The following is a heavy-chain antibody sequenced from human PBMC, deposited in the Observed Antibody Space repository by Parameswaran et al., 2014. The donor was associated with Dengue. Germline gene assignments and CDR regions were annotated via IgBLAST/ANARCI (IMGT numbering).Heavy chain of an antibody. J-gene: IGHJ4*02. CDR2: IYYSGST. CDR3: AREHCSGGSCYSFDY. D-gene: IGHD2-15*01. Sequence: RWIRQPPGKGLEWIGYIYYSGSTYYNPSLKSRVTISVDTSKNQFSPKLSSVTAADTAVYYCAREHCSGGSCYSFDYWGQGTPGHRLL. V-gene: IGHV4-31*02.